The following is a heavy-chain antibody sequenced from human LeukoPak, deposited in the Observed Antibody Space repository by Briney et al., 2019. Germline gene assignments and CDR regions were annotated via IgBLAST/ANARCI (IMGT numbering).Heavy chain of an antibody. J-gene: IGHJ5*02. CDR3: ARGPESGYWFDP. D-gene: IGHD1-26*01. CDR1: GVSISSGGYY. Sequence: SQTLSPTCTVSGVSISSGGYYWSWIRQHPGKGLEWIGFIYYSGSTYYNPSLKSRVTISVDTSKNQFSLKLSSVTAADTAVYYCARGPESGYWFDPWGQGTLVTVSS. CDR2: IYYSGST. V-gene: IGHV4-31*03.